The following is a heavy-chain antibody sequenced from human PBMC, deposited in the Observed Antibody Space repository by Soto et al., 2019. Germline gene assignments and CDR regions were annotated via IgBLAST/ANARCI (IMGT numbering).Heavy chain of an antibody. Sequence: QIRLLQSGAEVKKPGASVKVTCKASRYTFRNFGISWVRQAPGQGLEWRGWISAYNANANYAQKFQGRLTMTADTSTSTAYMELRSLRSDDTAVYYCARENSYFDYWGQGTLVTVSS. J-gene: IGHJ4*02. CDR2: ISAYNANA. V-gene: IGHV1-18*01. CDR3: ARENSYFDY. CDR1: RYTFRNFG.